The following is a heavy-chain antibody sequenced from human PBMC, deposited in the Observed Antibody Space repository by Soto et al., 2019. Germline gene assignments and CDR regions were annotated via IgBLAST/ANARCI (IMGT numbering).Heavy chain of an antibody. CDR3: AREVYCTTGICSFFDY. J-gene: IGHJ4*02. Sequence: QLQLQESGPGLVKPSETLSLTCTVSADSISSSSHYWGWIRQPPGKGLEWIGSIYYSGNPYYNPSLKSRVTISVDTSKNQFSLTLSSVTAADTAVHYCAREVYCTTGICSFFDYWGQGTLVTVSS. V-gene: IGHV4-39*02. CDR2: IYYSGNP. D-gene: IGHD2-8*01. CDR1: ADSISSSSHY.